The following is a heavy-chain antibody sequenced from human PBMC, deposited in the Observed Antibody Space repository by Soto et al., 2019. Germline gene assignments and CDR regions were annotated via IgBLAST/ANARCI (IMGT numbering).Heavy chain of an antibody. CDR1: GGTFDHAA. CDR2: INPMFNST. D-gene: IGHD3-9*01. V-gene: IGHV1-69*01. Sequence: QVQLVQSGAEVKKPGSSVKVSCEAPGGTFDHAAITWVRQAPGQGLEWVGGINPMFNSTHYAQKFQGRVTITADAGTSTAFKELRGLASDDTALYFWAGQIFAGDYLGQGTLLVVSS. J-gene: IGHJ4*02. CDR3: AGQIFAGDY.